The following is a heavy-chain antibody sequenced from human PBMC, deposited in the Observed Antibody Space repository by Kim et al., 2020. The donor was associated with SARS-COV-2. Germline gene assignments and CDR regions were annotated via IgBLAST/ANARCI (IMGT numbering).Heavy chain of an antibody. Sequence: KRYSPSLKSRLTITKDTSKNQVVLTMTNMDPVDTATYYCAHIVGATGLDPWGQGTLVTVSS. D-gene: IGHD1-26*01. CDR2: K. V-gene: IGHV2-5*01. J-gene: IGHJ5*02. CDR3: AHIVGATGLDP.